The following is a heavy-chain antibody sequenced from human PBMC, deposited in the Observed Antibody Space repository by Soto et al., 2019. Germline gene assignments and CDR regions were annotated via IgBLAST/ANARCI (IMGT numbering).Heavy chain of an antibody. CDR2: ISADKGNT. CDR3: ARDRAHGFDI. V-gene: IGHV1-18*01. J-gene: IGHJ3*02. Sequence: ASVKVSCKASGYTFTSNGISWVRQAPGQGLEWMGWISADKGNTNYAQXXXXRVTMTRDTSTSTVYMELRSLRSEDTAVYFCARDRAHGFDIWGQGTMVTVSS. CDR1: GYTFTSNG.